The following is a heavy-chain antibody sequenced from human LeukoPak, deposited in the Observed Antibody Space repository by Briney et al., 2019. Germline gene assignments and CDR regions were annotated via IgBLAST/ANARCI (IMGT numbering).Heavy chain of an antibody. Sequence: GSSVKVSCKASGGTFISYAISWVRQAPGQGLEWRGGIIPIFGTANYPQKFQGRVTIPTDQSTSTAYMELSSLRSEDTAVYYCARETRGWLQPGYFDYWGQGTLVTVSS. CDR1: GGTFISYA. CDR2: IIPIFGTA. J-gene: IGHJ4*02. V-gene: IGHV1-69*05. CDR3: ARETRGWLQPGYFDY. D-gene: IGHD5-24*01.